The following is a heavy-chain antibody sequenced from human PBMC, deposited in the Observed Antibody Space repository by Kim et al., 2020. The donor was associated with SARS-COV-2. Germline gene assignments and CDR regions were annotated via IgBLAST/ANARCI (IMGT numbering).Heavy chain of an antibody. CDR3: AKGRGYYGSGSCPLCDY. CDR2: ISGDGGST. J-gene: IGHJ4*02. Sequence: GGSLRLSCAASGFTFDDYAMHWVRQAPGKGLEWVSLISGDGGSTYYADSVKGRFTISRDNSKNSLYLQMNSLRTEDTALYYCAKGRGYYGSGSCPLCDYWGQGTLVTVSS. D-gene: IGHD3-10*01. CDR1: GFTFDDYA. V-gene: IGHV3-43*02.